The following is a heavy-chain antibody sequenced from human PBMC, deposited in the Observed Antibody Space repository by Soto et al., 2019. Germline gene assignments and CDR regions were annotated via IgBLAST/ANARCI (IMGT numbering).Heavy chain of an antibody. D-gene: IGHD6-6*01. CDR1: GGSISSSSYY. V-gene: IGHV4-39*01. CDR2: IYYSGST. Sequence: SETLFLTCTVSGGSISSSSYYWGRIRQPPGKGLEWIGSIYYSGSTYYNPSLKSRVTISVDTSKNQFSLKLSSVTAADTAVYYCARSIAAPVDYYNGMDVWGQGTTVTVSS. CDR3: ARSIAAPVDYYNGMDV. J-gene: IGHJ6*02.